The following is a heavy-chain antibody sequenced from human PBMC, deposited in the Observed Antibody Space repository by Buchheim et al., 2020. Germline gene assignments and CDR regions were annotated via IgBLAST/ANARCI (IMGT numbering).Heavy chain of an antibody. Sequence: QVQLQESGPGLVEPSQTLSLTCTVSGGSISSNNYYWSWIRQPAGKGLEWIGRIYTNGNTNYNPSLKSRVTISVDTSENQFSLKLNSVTAADTAVYYCARGFNSGGWHYFEYWGQGTL. CDR1: GGSISSNNYY. CDR2: IYTNGNT. V-gene: IGHV4-61*02. CDR3: ARGFNSGGWHYFEY. D-gene: IGHD6-19*01. J-gene: IGHJ4*02.